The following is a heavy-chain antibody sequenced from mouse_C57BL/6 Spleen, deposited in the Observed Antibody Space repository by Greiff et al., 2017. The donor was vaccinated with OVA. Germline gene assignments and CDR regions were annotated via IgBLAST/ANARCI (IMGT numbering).Heavy chain of an antibody. J-gene: IGHJ2*01. CDR1: GYTFTSYW. CDR3: ARAYYSNYVDY. CDR2: IDPSDSYT. V-gene: IGHV1-50*01. Sequence: QVQLQKPGAELVKPGASVKLSCKASGYTFTSYWMQWVKQRPGQGLEWIGEIDPSDSYTNYNQKFKGKATLTVDTSSSTAYMQLSSLTSEDSAVYYCARAYYSNYVDYWGQGTTLTVSS. D-gene: IGHD2-5*01.